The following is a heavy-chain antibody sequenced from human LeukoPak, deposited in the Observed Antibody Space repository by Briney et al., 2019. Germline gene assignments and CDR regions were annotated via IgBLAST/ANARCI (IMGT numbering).Heavy chain of an antibody. CDR3: ARDTVGSFDP. J-gene: IGHJ5*02. D-gene: IGHD1-26*01. CDR2: INPNSGGT. CDR1: GYTFTSYY. V-gene: IGHV1-2*02. Sequence: ASVKVSCKASGYTFTSYYMHWVRQAPGQGLEWMGWINPNSGGTNYAQKFQGRVTMTRDTSISIAYMELSRLRSDDTAVYYCARDTVGSFDPWGQGTLVTVSS.